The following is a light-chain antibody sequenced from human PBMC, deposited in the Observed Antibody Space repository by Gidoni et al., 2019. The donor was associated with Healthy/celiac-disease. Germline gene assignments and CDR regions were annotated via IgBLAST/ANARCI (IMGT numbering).Light chain of an antibody. CDR3: QQYYSTPPLT. V-gene: IGKV4-1*01. J-gene: IGKJ4*01. Sequence: DIVMTQSPDSLAVSLGERATINCKSSQSVLYSSNNKNYLAWYQQKPGQPPNLLIYWASTRESGVPDRFSCSGSGTDFTLTISSLQAEDVAVYYCQQYYSTPPLTFGGGTKVEIK. CDR1: QSVLYSSNNKNY. CDR2: WAS.